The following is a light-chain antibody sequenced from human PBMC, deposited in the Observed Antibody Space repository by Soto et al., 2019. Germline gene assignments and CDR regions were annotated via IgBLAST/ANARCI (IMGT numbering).Light chain of an antibody. Sequence: QPVLTQSPSASASLGASVKLTCTLSGGHSSYAIAWHQQQPEKGPRFLMKLNSDGSHNKGDGIPDRFSGSSSGAERCLTISSLQSEDEADYYCQTWGTGIVVFGGGTKLTVL. CDR3: QTWGTGIVV. CDR1: GGHSSYA. V-gene: IGLV4-69*01. CDR2: LNSDGSH. J-gene: IGLJ2*01.